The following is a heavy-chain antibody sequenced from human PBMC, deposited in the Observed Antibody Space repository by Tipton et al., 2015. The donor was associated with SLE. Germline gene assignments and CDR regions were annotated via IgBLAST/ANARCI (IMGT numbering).Heavy chain of an antibody. CDR1: GGTFSSYA. D-gene: IGHD5-18*01. J-gene: IGHJ4*02. V-gene: IGHV1-46*01. CDR3: ARENTAMVGGLDY. Sequence: QLVQSGAEVKKPGSSVKVSCKASGGTFSSYAISWVRQAPGQGLEWMGIINPSGGSTSYAQKFQGRVTMTRDTSTSTAYMELRSLRSDDTAVYYCARENTAMVGGLDYWGQGTLVTVSS. CDR2: INPSGGST.